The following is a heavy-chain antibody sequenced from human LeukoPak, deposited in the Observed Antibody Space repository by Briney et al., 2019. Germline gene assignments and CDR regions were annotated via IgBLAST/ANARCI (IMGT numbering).Heavy chain of an antibody. V-gene: IGHV4-59*08. CDR2: IYYSGST. CDR1: GGSISSYY. CDR3: ARLSGYDFWSGYEPTYYFDY. J-gene: IGHJ4*02. D-gene: IGHD3-3*01. Sequence: SETLSLTCTVSGGSISSYYWIWIRQPPGKGLEWIGYIYYSGSTNYNPSLKSRVTISVDTSKNQSSLKLSSVTAADTAVYYCARLSGYDFWSGYEPTYYFDYWGQGTLVTVSS.